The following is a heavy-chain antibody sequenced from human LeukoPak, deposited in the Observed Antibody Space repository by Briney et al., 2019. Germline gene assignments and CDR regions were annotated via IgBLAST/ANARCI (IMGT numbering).Heavy chain of an antibody. J-gene: IGHJ4*02. CDR3: ARDRGIAVAGLPLYYFDY. CDR1: GFTVSSNY. V-gene: IGHV3-53*01. D-gene: IGHD6-19*01. Sequence: GGSLRLSCAASGFTVSSNYMSWVRQAPGKGLEWVSVIYSGGSTYYADSVKGRFTIPRDNSKNTLYLQMNSLRAEDTAVYYCARDRGIAVAGLPLYYFDYWGQGTLVTVSS. CDR2: IYSGGST.